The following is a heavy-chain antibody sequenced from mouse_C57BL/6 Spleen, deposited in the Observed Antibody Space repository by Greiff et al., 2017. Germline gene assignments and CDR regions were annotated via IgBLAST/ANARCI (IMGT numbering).Heavy chain of an antibody. CDR1: GYTFTDYN. CDR2: INPNNGGT. D-gene: IGHD1-1*02. J-gene: IGHJ3*01. CDR3: ARDGVLSEAWFAY. V-gene: IGHV1-18*01. Sequence: EVMLQHSGPELVKPGASVKIPCKASGYTFTDYNMDWVKQSHGKSLEWIGDINPNNGGTIYNQKFKGKATLTVDKSSSTAYMELRSLTSEDTAVYYCARDGVLSEAWFAYWGQGTLVTVSA.